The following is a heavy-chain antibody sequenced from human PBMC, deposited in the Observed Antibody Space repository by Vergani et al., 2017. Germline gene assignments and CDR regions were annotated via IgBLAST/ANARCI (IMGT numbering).Heavy chain of an antibody. D-gene: IGHD2-2*02. CDR3: ARMTAVVPAAIRAVDAFDI. V-gene: IGHV4-61*02. CDR1: GGSISSGSYY. Sequence: QVQLQESGPGLVKPSQTLSLTCTVSGGSISSGSYYWSWIRQPAGKGLEWIGRIYTSGSTNYNPSLKSRVTISVDTSKNQFSLKLSSVTAADTAVYYCARMTAVVPAAIRAVDAFDIWGQGTMVTVSS. CDR2: IYTSGST. J-gene: IGHJ3*02.